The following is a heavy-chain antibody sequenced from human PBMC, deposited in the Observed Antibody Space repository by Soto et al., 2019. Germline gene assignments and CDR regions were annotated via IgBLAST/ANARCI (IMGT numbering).Heavy chain of an antibody. V-gene: IGHV1-46*03. D-gene: IGHD3-22*01. CDR1: GYTFINYY. J-gene: IGHJ5*01. CDR2: INPSGGGT. CDR3: ARGGSGYSNWFDS. Sequence: QVQLVQSGAEVKKPGAAVKVSCKASGYTFINYYMHWVRQAPGQGLEWMGLINPSGGGTRYPQRLKGRVIMTRDTSTSTLYMELSSLRSEDTAVYYCARGGSGYSNWFDSWGQGTLVTVSS.